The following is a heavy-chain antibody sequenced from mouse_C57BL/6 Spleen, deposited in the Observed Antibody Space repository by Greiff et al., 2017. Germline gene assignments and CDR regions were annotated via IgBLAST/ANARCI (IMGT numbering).Heavy chain of an antibody. V-gene: IGHV1-63*01. CDR3: ARERDGAMDY. CDR2: IYPGGGYT. J-gene: IGHJ4*01. D-gene: IGHD1-2*01. Sequence: VQLQQSGAELVRPGTSVKMSCKASGYTFTNYWIGWAKQRPGHGLEWIGDIYPGGGYTNYNEKFKGKATLTADKSSSTAYMQFSSLTSEDSAIYYCARERDGAMDYWGHGTSVTVSS. CDR1: GYTFTNYW.